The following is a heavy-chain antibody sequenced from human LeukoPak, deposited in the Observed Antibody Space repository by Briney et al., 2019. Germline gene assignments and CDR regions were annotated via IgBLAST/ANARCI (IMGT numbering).Heavy chain of an antibody. V-gene: IGHV4-59*11. Sequence: SETLSLACAVSGGSISSHYWSWIRQPPGKGLEWIGYIYYSGSTNYNPSLKSRVTISVDTSKNQFSLKLSSVTAADTAVYYCARSRDTYYYDSSGYYSPMFDYWGQGTLVTVSS. J-gene: IGHJ4*02. CDR1: GGSISSHY. D-gene: IGHD3-22*01. CDR3: ARSRDTYYYDSSGYYSPMFDY. CDR2: IYYSGST.